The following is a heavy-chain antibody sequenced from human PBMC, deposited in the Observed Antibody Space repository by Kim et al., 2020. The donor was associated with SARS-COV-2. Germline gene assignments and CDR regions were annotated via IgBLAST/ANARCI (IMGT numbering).Heavy chain of an antibody. D-gene: IGHD6-13*01. J-gene: IGHJ5*02. Sequence: GGSLRLSCAASGFTFSSYAMSWVRQAPGKGLEWVSAISGSGGSTYYADSVKGRFTISRDNSKNTLYLQMNSLRAEDTAVYYCAKDRDSGIAAAGTDWFDPWGQGTLVTVSS. CDR3: AKDRDSGIAAAGTDWFDP. V-gene: IGHV3-23*01. CDR1: GFTFSSYA. CDR2: ISGSGGST.